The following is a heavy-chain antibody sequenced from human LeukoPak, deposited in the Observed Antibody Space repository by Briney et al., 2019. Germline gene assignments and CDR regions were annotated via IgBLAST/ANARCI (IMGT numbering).Heavy chain of an antibody. J-gene: IGHJ6*03. D-gene: IGHD3-10*01. CDR3: ARDLMVRGVRYSYMDV. CDR2: IKQDGSEE. V-gene: IGHV3-7*01. CDR1: GCTFSSYW. Sequence: GGALRLSCAASGCTFSSYWRSWVRQAPGKGLEGGANIKQDGSEEYCVDSVKGRFTISRDNAKNSLYLQLNSLRAEDTAVYYCARDLMVRGVRYSYMDVWDKGPTVTVSS.